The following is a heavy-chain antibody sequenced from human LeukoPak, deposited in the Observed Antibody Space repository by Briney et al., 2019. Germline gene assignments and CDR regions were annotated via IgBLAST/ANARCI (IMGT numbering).Heavy chain of an antibody. CDR1: GGSISSGGYY. Sequence: SQTLSLTCTVSGGSISSGGYYWSWIRQHPGKGLEWIGYIYYSGSTYYNPSLKSRVTISVDTSKNQFSLKLSSVTAADTAVYYCARDRTRYSSGWGFDYWGQGTLVTVSS. D-gene: IGHD6-19*01. CDR3: ARDRTRYSSGWGFDY. V-gene: IGHV4-31*03. J-gene: IGHJ4*02. CDR2: IYYSGST.